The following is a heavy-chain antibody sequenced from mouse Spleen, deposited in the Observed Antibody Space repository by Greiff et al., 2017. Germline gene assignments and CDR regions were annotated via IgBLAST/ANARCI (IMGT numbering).Heavy chain of an antibody. Sequence: QVQLKESGAELAKPGASVKLSCKASGYTFTSYWMHWVKQRPGQGLEWIGNINPSNGGTNYNEKFKSKATLTVDKSSSTAYMQLSSLTSEDSAVYYCARYDSYAMDYWGQGTSVTVSS. J-gene: IGHJ4*01. CDR3: ARYDSYAMDY. V-gene: IGHV1-53*01. CDR2: INPSNGGT. CDR1: GYTFTSYW. D-gene: IGHD2-12*01.